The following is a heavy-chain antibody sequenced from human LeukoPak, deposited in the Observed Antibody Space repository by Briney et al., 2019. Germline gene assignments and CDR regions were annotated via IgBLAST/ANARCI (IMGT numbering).Heavy chain of an antibody. J-gene: IGHJ3*02. CDR2: IYHSGST. V-gene: IGHV4-4*02. CDR1: GGSISSSNW. D-gene: IGHD5-24*01. Sequence: PSGTLSLTCAVSGGSISSSNWWSWVRQPPGKGLEWIGEIYHSGSTNYNPSLKSRVTISVDKSKNQFSLKLSSVTAADTAVYYCARDRGMATTKAFDIWGQGTVVTVSS. CDR3: ARDRGMATTKAFDI.